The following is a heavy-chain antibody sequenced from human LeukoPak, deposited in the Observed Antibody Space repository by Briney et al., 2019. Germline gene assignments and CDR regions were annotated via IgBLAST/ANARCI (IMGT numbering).Heavy chain of an antibody. V-gene: IGHV4-39*01. Sequence: SETLSLTCTVSGGSVSSGSYYWSWIRQPPGKGLEWIGNIYYSGSTYYNPSLKSRVTISVDMSKNQFSLKLRSVTAADTAVYYCARNYYQYSSSTAYGYWGQGTLVTVSS. CDR1: GGSVSSGSYY. CDR3: ARNYYQYSSSTAYGY. J-gene: IGHJ4*02. CDR2: IYYSGST. D-gene: IGHD6-6*01.